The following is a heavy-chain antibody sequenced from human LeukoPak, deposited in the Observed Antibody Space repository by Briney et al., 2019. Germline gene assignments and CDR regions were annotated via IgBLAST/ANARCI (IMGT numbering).Heavy chain of an antibody. J-gene: IGHJ3*02. Sequence: SETLSLTCTVSGGSISSYYWSWIRQFPGKGLEWIGYIHYSGSTNYNPSLKSRVTISVDTSKNQFSLKLSSVTAADTAVYYCARPYTSGYRGAFDIWGQGTMVTVSS. CDR2: IHYSGST. CDR1: GGSISSYY. V-gene: IGHV4-59*01. CDR3: ARPYTSGYRGAFDI. D-gene: IGHD6-19*01.